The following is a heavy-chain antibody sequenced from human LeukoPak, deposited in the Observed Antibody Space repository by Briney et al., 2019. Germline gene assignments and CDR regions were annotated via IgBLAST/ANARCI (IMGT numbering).Heavy chain of an antibody. Sequence: GGSLRLSCAASGFTFSNAWMSWVRQAPGKGLEWVGRIKSKTDGWTTDYVAPVKGRFTISRDDSKNTVYVQMNSLKTEDTAVYYCTTDLWFGEFSMDVWGQGTTVIVSS. CDR3: TTDLWFGEFSMDV. D-gene: IGHD3-10*01. J-gene: IGHJ6*02. CDR2: IKSKTDGWTT. V-gene: IGHV3-15*01. CDR1: GFTFSNAW.